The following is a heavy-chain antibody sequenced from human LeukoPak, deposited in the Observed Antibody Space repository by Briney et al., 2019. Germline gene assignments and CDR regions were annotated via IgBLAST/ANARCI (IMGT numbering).Heavy chain of an antibody. Sequence: SETLSLTCTVFGGSISSYYWSWVRQPPGKGLEWIGNIYYSGSTNYNPSLKSRVTISVYTSKSQFSLKLSSVTAADTAVYYCARDRVGATLGYYYYMDVWGKGTTVTVSS. J-gene: IGHJ6*03. D-gene: IGHD1-26*01. V-gene: IGHV4-59*01. CDR3: ARDRVGATLGYYYYMDV. CDR2: IYYSGST. CDR1: GGSISSYY.